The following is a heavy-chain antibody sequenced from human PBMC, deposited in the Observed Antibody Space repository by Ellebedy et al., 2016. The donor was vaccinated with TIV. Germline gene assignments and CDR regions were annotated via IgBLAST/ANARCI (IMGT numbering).Heavy chain of an antibody. D-gene: IGHD3-3*01. CDR1: GFSFSTFG. Sequence: GESLKISXVASGFSFSTFGMHWVRQAPGKGLEWLAVISYDGSNKYYADSVKGRFTISRDNSKNTLYLQMNSLRAEDTAVYYCAKDWRPWSKVGGDYSDYWGQGTLVTVSS. J-gene: IGHJ4*02. V-gene: IGHV3-30*18. CDR2: ISYDGSNK. CDR3: AKDWRPWSKVGGDYSDY.